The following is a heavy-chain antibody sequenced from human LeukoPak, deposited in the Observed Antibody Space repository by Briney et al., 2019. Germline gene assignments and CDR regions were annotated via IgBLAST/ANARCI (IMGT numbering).Heavy chain of an antibody. V-gene: IGHV1-2*02. CDR3: VRKSAVRSTSEFDF. CDR1: GYTFTGYY. CDR2: INPNSGGT. Sequence: ASVKVSCKASGYTFTGYYINWVRQAPGQGLEWMGWINPNSGGTNYPQKFQGRVTMTSDTSISTAYMELTSLRSDDSAVYYCVRKSAVRSTSEFDFWGQGTLVTVSS. J-gene: IGHJ4*02. D-gene: IGHD2-2*01.